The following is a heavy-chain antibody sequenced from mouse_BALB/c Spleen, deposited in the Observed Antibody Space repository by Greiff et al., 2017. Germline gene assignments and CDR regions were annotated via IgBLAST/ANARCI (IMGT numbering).Heavy chain of an antibody. V-gene: IGHV3-2*02. CDR1: GYSITSDYA. CDR2: ISYSGST. Sequence: EVQLQESGPGLVKPSQSLSLTCTVTGYSITSDYAWNWIRQFPGNKLEWMGYISYSGSTSYNPSLKSRISITRDTSKNQFFLQLNSVTTEDTATYYCARNYYGSSPYWGQGTLVTVSA. J-gene: IGHJ3*01. CDR3: ARNYYGSSPY. D-gene: IGHD1-1*01.